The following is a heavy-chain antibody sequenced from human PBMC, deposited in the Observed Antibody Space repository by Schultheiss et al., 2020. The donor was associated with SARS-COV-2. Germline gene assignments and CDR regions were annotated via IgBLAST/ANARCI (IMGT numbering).Heavy chain of an antibody. CDR3: ARPYSSSWVPFDS. CDR1: GGSLSSTTYY. J-gene: IGHJ4*02. CDR2: IYHSGST. Sequence: SETLSLTCTVSGGSLSSTTYYWGWIRQPPGKGLEWIGEIYHSGSTYYNPSLKSRVTISVDRSKNQFSLKLSSVTAADTAVYYCARPYSSSWVPFDSWGQGILVTVSS. V-gene: IGHV4-39*01. D-gene: IGHD6-13*01.